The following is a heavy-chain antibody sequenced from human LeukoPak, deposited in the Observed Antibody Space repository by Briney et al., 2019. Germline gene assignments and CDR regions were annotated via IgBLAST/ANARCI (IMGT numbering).Heavy chain of an antibody. V-gene: IGHV3-48*01. CDR2: IRHDSSDI. J-gene: IGHJ4*02. CDR3: ARDWFGELI. CDR1: GFTFSTYS. D-gene: IGHD3-10*01. Sequence: PGGSLRLSCVGSGFTFSTYSMNWVRQAPGKGLEWISFIRHDSSDIYCADSVKGRFTISRDNAKNSLYLQMNSLRVEDTAVYYCARDWFGELIWGQGTLVTVSS.